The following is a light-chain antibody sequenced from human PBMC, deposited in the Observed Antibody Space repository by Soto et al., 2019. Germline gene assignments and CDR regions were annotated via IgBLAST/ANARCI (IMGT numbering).Light chain of an antibody. CDR2: NTY. CDR1: SGSVSTSYY. CDR3: VLYMGSGISV. J-gene: IGLJ2*01. V-gene: IGLV8-61*01. Sequence: QAVVTQEPSFSVSPGGTVTLTCGLSSGSVSTSYYPSWYQQTPGQAPRTLICNTYTRSSGVPDRFSASILGDKAALTITGAQSDDESDYYCVLYMGSGISVFGGGTKLTVL.